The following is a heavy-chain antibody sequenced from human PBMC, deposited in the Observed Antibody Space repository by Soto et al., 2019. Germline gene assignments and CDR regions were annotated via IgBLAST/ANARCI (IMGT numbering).Heavy chain of an antibody. CDR3: ARDRGELPVWFDP. CDR1: GGTFSSYA. V-gene: IGHV1-69*13. CDR2: IIPIFGTA. D-gene: IGHD1-26*01. Sequence: GTSVKVSCKASGGTFSSYAISWVRQAPGQGLEWMGGIIPIFGTANYAQKFQGRVTITADESTSTAYMELSSLRSEDTAVYYCARDRGELPVWFDPWGQGTLVTVSS. J-gene: IGHJ5*02.